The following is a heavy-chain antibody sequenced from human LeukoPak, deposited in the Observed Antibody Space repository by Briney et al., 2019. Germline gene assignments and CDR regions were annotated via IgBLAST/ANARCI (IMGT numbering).Heavy chain of an antibody. D-gene: IGHD3-10*01. CDR3: ARHLSGKTDY. J-gene: IGHJ4*02. V-gene: IGHV4-39*01. Sequence: SETLSLTCTVSGGSINTDHPYWGWIRQSPGKGLQWIGSILYSGATYCNPSLESRVTISVDLSKTQLSLKLASVTAADTAVYCARHLSGKTDYWGQGILITVSS. CDR1: GGSINTDHPY. CDR2: ILYSGAT.